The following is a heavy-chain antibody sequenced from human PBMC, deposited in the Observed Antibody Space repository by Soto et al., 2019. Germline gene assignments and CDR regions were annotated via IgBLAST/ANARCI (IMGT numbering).Heavy chain of an antibody. CDR2: FDPEDGET. CDR1: GYTVASFR. J-gene: IGHJ3*02. Sequence: ASVKVSCKASGYTVASFRISWVRQAPGKGLEWMGGFDPEDGETIYAQKFQGRVTMTEDTSTDTAYMELSSLRSEDTAVYYCATAYYDSSGFYDAFDIWGQGTMVTVSS. D-gene: IGHD3-22*01. CDR3: ATAYYDSSGFYDAFDI. V-gene: IGHV1-24*01.